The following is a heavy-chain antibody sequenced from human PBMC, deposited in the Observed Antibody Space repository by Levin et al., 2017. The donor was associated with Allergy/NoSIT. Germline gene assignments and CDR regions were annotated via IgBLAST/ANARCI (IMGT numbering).Heavy chain of an antibody. V-gene: IGHV3-74*01. CDR3: VRDPYSTSSTVKRGVWFDP. CDR2: INSDGSST. CDR1: GFTFSDYW. D-gene: IGHD6-6*01. J-gene: IGHJ5*02. Sequence: LSLTCAASGFTFSDYWMYWVRQAPGKGPVWVSRINSDGSSTRYADSVRGRFTISRDNAKNMLYLQMNSLRAEDTAVYYCVRDPYSTSSTVKRGVWFDPWGQGTLVTVSS.